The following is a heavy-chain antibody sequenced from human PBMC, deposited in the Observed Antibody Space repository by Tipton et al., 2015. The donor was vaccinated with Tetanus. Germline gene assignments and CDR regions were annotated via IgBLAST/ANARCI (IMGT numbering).Heavy chain of an antibody. Sequence: TLSLTCTVSGGSISSGGYYWSWIRQHPGKGLEWIGYIYYSGSTYYNPSLKSRATISVDTSKNQFSLKLSSVTAADTAVYYCARVVGAAAGTKVDYWGQGTLVTVSA. CDR3: ARVVGAAAGTKVDY. CDR1: GGSISSGGYY. D-gene: IGHD6-13*01. J-gene: IGHJ4*02. CDR2: IYYSGST. V-gene: IGHV4-31*03.